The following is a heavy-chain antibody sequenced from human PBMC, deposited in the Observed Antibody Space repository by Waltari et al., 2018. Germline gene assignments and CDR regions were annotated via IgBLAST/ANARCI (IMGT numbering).Heavy chain of an antibody. CDR3: AREAPGDAFDI. CDR1: GGSFSGYY. J-gene: IGHJ3*02. CDR2: INHSGST. Sequence: QVQLQQWGAGLLKPSETLSLTCAVYGGSFSGYYWSWIRQPPGKGLEWIGEINHSGSTNYNPSLKRRVTISVDTSKNQFSLKLSSVTAADTAVYYCAREAPGDAFDIWGQGTMVTVSS. V-gene: IGHV4-34*01.